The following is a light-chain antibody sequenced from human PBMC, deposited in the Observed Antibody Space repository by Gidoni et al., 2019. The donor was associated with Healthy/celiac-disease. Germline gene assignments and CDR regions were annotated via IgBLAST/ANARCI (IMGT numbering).Light chain of an antibody. V-gene: IGKV4-1*01. Sequence: DIVMTPSPDSLAVSLGERATINCKSSQSVLYSSNNKHYLAWYQQKPGQPPKLLIYWASPRESGVPDRFSGSGSGTDFTLTISSLQAEDVAVYYCQQYYSTPMTFGGGTKVEIK. CDR2: WAS. J-gene: IGKJ4*01. CDR1: QSVLYSSNNKHY. CDR3: QQYYSTPMT.